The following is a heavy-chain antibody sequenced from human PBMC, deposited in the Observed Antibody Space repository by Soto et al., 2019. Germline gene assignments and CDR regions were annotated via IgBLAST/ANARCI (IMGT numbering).Heavy chain of an antibody. Sequence: SLRLSCAASGFTFSSYAMSWVRQAPGKGLEWVSAISGSGGSTYYADSVKGGFTISRDNSKNTLYLQMNSPRAEDTAVYYCAKGGRWLQFSAVLFDYWGQGTLVTVSS. CDR3: AKGGRWLQFSAVLFDY. CDR2: ISGSGGST. J-gene: IGHJ4*02. D-gene: IGHD5-12*01. V-gene: IGHV3-23*01. CDR1: GFTFSSYA.